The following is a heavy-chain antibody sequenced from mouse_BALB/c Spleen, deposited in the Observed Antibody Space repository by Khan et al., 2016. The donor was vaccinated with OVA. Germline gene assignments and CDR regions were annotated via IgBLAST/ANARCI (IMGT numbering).Heavy chain of an antibody. CDR2: IRLKSNNYTT. Sequence: EVKLEGSGGGLVQPGGSMKLSCGASGFTFSNYWMNWVRQSPEKGLEWVAEIRLKSNNYTTHYAESGKGRFTIARDDAKSGVYLQMNNLRAEGTGIYYCPLPPWFAYWGQGTLVTVSA. CDR1: GFTFSNYW. CDR3: PLPPWFAY. J-gene: IGHJ3*01. V-gene: IGHV6-6*02.